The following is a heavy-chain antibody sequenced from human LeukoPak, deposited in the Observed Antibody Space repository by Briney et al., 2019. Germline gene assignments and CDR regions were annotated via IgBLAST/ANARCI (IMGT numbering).Heavy chain of an antibody. CDR3: ARVRYNWNKRAVLGYMDV. Sequence: PSETLSLTCAVYGGSFSGYYWSWIRQPPGKGLEWIGEINHSGSTDYNPSLKSRVTISVDTSKNQFSLKLSSVTAADTAVYYCARVRYNWNKRAVLGYMDVWGKGTTVTVSS. CDR2: INHSGST. J-gene: IGHJ6*03. V-gene: IGHV4-34*01. CDR1: GGSFSGYY. D-gene: IGHD1/OR15-1a*01.